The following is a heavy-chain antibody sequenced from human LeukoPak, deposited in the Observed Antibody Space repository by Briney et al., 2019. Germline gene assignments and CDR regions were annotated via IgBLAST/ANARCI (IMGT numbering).Heavy chain of an antibody. CDR3: ARGRGRHIVVVTATSAYYYGMDV. CDR2: IYHSEST. D-gene: IGHD2-21*02. Sequence: TSETLSLTCTVSSDSISNSAYHWGWIRQPPGKGLEWIGYIYHSESTYYNPSLKSRVTISVDRSKNQFSLKLSSVTAADTAVYYCARGRGRHIVVVTATSAYYYGMDVWGQGTTVTVSS. CDR1: SDSISNSAYH. V-gene: IGHV4-39*07. J-gene: IGHJ6*02.